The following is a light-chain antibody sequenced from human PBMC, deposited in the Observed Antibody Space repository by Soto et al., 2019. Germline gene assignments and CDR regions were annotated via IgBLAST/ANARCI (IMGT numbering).Light chain of an antibody. CDR3: QQYDNLPMYT. CDR2: GAS. J-gene: IGKJ2*01. CDR1: QRISSN. Sequence: EIVMTQSPATLSVSPGERATLSCRASQRISSNLAWFQQKPGQAPRLLIYGASTRATGIPARFSGSGSGAEFTLTISSLQSEDIATYYCQQYDNLPMYTFGQGTKLEIK. V-gene: IGKV3-15*01.